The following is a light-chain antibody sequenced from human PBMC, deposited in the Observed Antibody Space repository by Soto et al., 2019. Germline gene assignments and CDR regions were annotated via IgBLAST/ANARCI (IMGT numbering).Light chain of an antibody. CDR3: SSYTSSSTAV. CDR2: EVR. V-gene: IGLV2-14*01. Sequence: QSDLTQPASVSGSPGQSITISCTGTSSDVGDYNYVSWYQQHPGKAPKLMIYEVRSRPSGVSNRFSGSKSGNRASLTISGLQAEDEAHYYCSSYTSSSTAVFGTGTKVTVL. J-gene: IGLJ1*01. CDR1: SSDVGDYNY.